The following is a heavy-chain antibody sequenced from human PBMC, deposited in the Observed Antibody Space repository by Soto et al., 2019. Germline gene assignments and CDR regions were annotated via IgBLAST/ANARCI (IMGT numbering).Heavy chain of an antibody. J-gene: IGHJ3*02. CDR1: GGTFSSCA. CDR3: ARSETAGHKGFDI. CDR2: IIPTFGTS. V-gene: IGHV1-69*06. Sequence: VASVKVSCKASGGTFSSCAINCLRQAPGQGPEWMGGIIPTFGTSNYIPKLRGRVTITADTSTNTAYMEVSSLTSEDTAMYYCARSETAGHKGFDIWGQGTMVTVSS. D-gene: IGHD6-19*01.